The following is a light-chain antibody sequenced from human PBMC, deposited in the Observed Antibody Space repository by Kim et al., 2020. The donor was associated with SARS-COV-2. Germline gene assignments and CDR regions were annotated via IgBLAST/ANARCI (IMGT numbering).Light chain of an antibody. CDR3: QQYDNYGT. Sequence: SASVGDRVTITCRASQSISDWLAWYQQKPGKAPKLLIYAASTLESGVPSRFSGSGSGTEFTLTISSLQPDYFATYYCQQYDNYGTFGQGTKVDIK. V-gene: IGKV1-5*03. CDR1: QSISDW. J-gene: IGKJ1*01. CDR2: AAS.